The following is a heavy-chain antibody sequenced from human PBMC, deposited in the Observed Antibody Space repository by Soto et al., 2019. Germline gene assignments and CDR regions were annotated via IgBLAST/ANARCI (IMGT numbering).Heavy chain of an antibody. J-gene: IGHJ3*02. D-gene: IGHD3-22*01. Sequence: SVKVSCKASGGTFSIYAISCVLQSPLQGREWMGGIIPIFGTANYAQKFQGRVTITADESTSTAYMELSSLRSEDTAVYYCARGSDYYDSSGYYQDAFDIWGQGTMVTVSS. CDR1: GGTFSIYA. CDR3: ARGSDYYDSSGYYQDAFDI. CDR2: IIPIFGTA. V-gene: IGHV1-69*13.